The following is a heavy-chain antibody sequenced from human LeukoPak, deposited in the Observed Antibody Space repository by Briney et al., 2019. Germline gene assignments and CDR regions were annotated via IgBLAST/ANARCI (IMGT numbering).Heavy chain of an antibody. CDR3: ASEVLRYFDWSVA. V-gene: IGHV3-11*01. J-gene: IGHJ5*02. CDR1: GFTFSDYY. D-gene: IGHD3-9*01. Sequence: GGSLRLSCAASGFTFSDYYMSWIRQAPGKGLEWVSYISSSGSTIYYADSVKGRFTISRDNAKNSLYLQMNSLRAEDAAVYYCASEVLRYFDWSVAWGQGTLVTVSS. CDR2: ISSSGSTI.